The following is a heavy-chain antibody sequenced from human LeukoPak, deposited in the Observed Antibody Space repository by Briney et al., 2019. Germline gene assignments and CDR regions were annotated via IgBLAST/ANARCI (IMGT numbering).Heavy chain of an antibody. V-gene: IGHV3-23*01. CDR1: GFTFSSYA. CDR2: ISGSGGST. J-gene: IGHJ1*01. CDR3: AKDLPIAAAGAPSAEYFQH. Sequence: GGSLRLSCAASGFTFSSYAMSWVRQTPGKGLAWDSPISGSGGSTYYADSVKGRFTISRDNSKNTLYLQMNSLRAEDTAVYYCAKDLPIAAAGAPSAEYFQHWGQGTLVTVSS. D-gene: IGHD6-13*01.